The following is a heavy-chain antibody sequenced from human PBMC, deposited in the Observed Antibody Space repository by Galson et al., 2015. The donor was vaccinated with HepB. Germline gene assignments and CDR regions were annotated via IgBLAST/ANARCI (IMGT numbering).Heavy chain of an antibody. Sequence: SLRLSCAASGFTFSSYGMHWVRQAPGKGLEWVAVIWYDGSNKYYADSVKGRFTISRGNSKNTLYLQMNSLRAEDTAVYYCACRSRDGYRDAFDIWGQGTMVTVSS. CDR1: GFTFSSYG. J-gene: IGHJ3*02. D-gene: IGHD5-24*01. V-gene: IGHV3-33*01. CDR3: ACRSRDGYRDAFDI. CDR2: IWYDGSNK.